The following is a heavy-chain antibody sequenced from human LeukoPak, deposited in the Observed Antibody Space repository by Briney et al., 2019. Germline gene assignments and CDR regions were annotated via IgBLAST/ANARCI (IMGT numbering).Heavy chain of an antibody. V-gene: IGHV3-21*01. Sequence: PGGSLRLSCAASGFTFSSYEMNWVRQAPGKGLEWVSSISTSSTYIYYADSVKGRFTISRDNAKNSLSLQMNSLRAEDTAVYYCARDDYSKSFDYWGQGTLVTVSS. CDR3: ARDDYSKSFDY. D-gene: IGHD4-11*01. J-gene: IGHJ4*02. CDR2: ISTSSTYI. CDR1: GFTFSSYE.